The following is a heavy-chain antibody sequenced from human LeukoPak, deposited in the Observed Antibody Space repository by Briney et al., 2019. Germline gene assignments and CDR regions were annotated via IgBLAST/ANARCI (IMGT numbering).Heavy chain of an antibody. D-gene: IGHD6-19*01. Sequence: GGSLRLSCAASEFIVSINYMTWVRQAPGKGLEWVSSISSSSSYIYYADSVKGRFTISRDNAKNSLYLQMNSLRAEDTAVYYCARGGVYSSGWYVDYWGQGTLVTVSS. V-gene: IGHV3-21*01. CDR2: ISSSSSYI. CDR1: EFIVSINY. J-gene: IGHJ4*02. CDR3: ARGGVYSSGWYVDY.